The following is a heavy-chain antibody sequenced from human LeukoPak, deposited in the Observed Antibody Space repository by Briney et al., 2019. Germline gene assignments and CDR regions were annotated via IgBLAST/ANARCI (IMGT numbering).Heavy chain of an antibody. CDR2: ISGSGGST. CDR3: AKDPFSSAALGNY. V-gene: IGHV3-23*01. J-gene: IGHJ4*02. CDR1: GFTFSSYA. D-gene: IGHD3-22*01. Sequence: GGSLRLSCAASGFTFSSYALSWVRQAQGKGLEWVSAISGSGGSTYYADSVKGRFTISRDNSKNTLYLKMNSLRPQDTGVCYSAKDPFSSAALGNYWGQGTLVTVSS.